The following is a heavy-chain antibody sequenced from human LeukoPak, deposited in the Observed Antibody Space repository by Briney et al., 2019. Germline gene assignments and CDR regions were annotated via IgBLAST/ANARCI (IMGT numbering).Heavy chain of an antibody. CDR3: ARDRTLYGGNSGLDY. J-gene: IGHJ4*02. D-gene: IGHD4-23*01. V-gene: IGHV3-53*01. CDR2: ISTGGST. Sequence: GGSLRLSCAASGFTINSNYMSWVRQAPGKGLEWVSVISTGGSTYYADSVKGRFTISRDNSKNTLYLQMNSLRVEDTAVYYCARDRTLYGGNSGLDYWGQGALVTVSS. CDR1: GFTINSNY.